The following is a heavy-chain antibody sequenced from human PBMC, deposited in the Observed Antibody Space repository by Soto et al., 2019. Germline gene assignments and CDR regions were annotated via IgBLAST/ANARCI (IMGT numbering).Heavy chain of an antibody. CDR2: ISAYNGNT. D-gene: IGHD6-19*01. Sequence: GASVKLSCKDCGYTFTSNGISWVRQAPGQGLEWMGWISAYNGNTNYAQKLQGRVTMTTDTSTSTAYMELRSLRSDDTAVYYCARGRGLSSGWHIDYWGQGTLVTVSS. CDR3: ARGRGLSSGWHIDY. CDR1: GYTFTSNG. J-gene: IGHJ4*02. V-gene: IGHV1-18*01.